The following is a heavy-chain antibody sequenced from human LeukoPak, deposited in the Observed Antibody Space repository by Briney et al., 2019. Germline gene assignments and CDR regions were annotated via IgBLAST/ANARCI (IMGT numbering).Heavy chain of an antibody. Sequence: KASETLSLTCAVYGGSFSGYYWSWIRQPPGKGLEWIGEINHSGSTNYNPSLKSRVTISVDTSKNQFSLKPSSVTAADTAVYYCARGRPVLLWFGEPSNWFDPWGQGTLVTVSS. CDR2: INHSGST. J-gene: IGHJ5*02. CDR3: ARGRPVLLWFGEPSNWFDP. CDR1: GGSFSGYY. D-gene: IGHD3-10*01. V-gene: IGHV4-34*01.